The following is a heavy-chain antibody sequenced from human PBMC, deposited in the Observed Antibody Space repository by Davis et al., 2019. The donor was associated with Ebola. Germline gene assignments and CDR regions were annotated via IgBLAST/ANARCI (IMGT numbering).Heavy chain of an antibody. CDR1: GFTFSYYA. CDR2: ISYDGSNK. V-gene: IGHV3-30*04. Sequence: GESLKISCAASGFTFSYYAMHWVRQAPGKGLEWVAVISYDGSNKYYADSVKGRFTISRDNSKNTLYLQMNSLRAEDTAVYYCAREYYYGSGSYSPVLYYYYGMDVWGQGTTVTVSS. J-gene: IGHJ6*02. CDR3: AREYYYGSGSYSPVLYYYYGMDV. D-gene: IGHD3-10*01.